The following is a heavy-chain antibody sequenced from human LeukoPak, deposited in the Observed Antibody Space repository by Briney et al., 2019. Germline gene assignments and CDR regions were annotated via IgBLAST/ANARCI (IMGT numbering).Heavy chain of an antibody. CDR2: INQGGSDK. CDR1: GFDLSTYE. V-gene: IGHV3-7*01. CDR3: TRDRSRAEDD. J-gene: IGHJ4*02. D-gene: IGHD1-14*01. Sequence: GGSLRLSCAASGFDLSTYEMNWVRQAPGKGLEWVANINQGGSDKYYVDSVKGRFTISRDNANNLLYLQMNSLRGEDTAVYYCTRDRSRAEDDWGQGTLVTVSS.